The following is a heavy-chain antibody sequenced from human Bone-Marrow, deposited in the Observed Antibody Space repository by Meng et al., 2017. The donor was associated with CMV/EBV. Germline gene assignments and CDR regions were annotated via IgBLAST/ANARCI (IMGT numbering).Heavy chain of an antibody. D-gene: IGHD3-16*02. CDR3: ARGGFSLGELSPLGY. CDR1: GFTFSRYW. V-gene: IGHV3-74*01. CDR2: IKSDGSSR. J-gene: IGHJ4*02. Sequence: GESLKISCAASGFTFSRYWMDWVRQAPGKGLVWVSRIKSDGSSRSYADSVKGRFTISRDSAKNTLYLQMNSLRAEDTAVYYCARGGFSLGELSPLGYWGQGTLVTVSS.